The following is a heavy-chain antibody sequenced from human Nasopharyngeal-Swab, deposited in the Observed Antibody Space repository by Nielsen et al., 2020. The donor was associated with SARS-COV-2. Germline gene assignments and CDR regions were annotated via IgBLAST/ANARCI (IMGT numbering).Heavy chain of an antibody. J-gene: IGHJ4*02. CDR2: ISGYNGDT. D-gene: IGHD2-15*01. Sequence: ASVKVSCNASGYTFTDYGITFVRQAPGQGLEWVGWISGYNGDTKYAQNLQGRVTMTTDTSTSTAYMELRGLGFDDTAVYYCARVVCADGTMSGGNCYSLYFLDYWGQGTLVTVSS. CDR3: ARVVCADGTMSGGNCYSLYFLDY. CDR1: GYTFTDYG. V-gene: IGHV1-18*01.